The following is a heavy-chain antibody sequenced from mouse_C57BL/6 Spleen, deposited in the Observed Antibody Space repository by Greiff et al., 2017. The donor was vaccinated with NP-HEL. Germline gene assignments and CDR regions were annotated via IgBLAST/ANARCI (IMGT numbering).Heavy chain of an antibody. CDR2: ISYDGSN. J-gene: IGHJ3*01. CDR1: GYSITSGYY. V-gene: IGHV3-6*01. Sequence: EVQLQESGPGLVKPSQSLSLTCSVTGYSITSGYYWNWIRQFPGNKLEWMGYISYDGSNNYNPSLKNRISITRDTSKNQFFLKLNSVTTEDTATYYCARRGGYYGSSFAYWGQGTLVTVSA. CDR3: ARRGGYYGSSFAY. D-gene: IGHD1-1*01.